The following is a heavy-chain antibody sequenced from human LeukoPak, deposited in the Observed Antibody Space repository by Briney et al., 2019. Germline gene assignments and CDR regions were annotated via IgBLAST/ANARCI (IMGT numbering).Heavy chain of an antibody. CDR2: INHSGST. CDR1: GGSISSSSYY. CDR3: ARQGAAAGTSYFYYMDV. D-gene: IGHD6-13*01. V-gene: IGHV4-39*01. Sequence: SETLSLTCTVSGGSISSSSYYWSWIRQPPGKGLEWIGEINHSGSTNYNPSLKSRVTISVDTSKNQFSLRLSSVTAADTAVYYCARQGAAAGTSYFYYMDVWDKGTTVTISS. J-gene: IGHJ6*03.